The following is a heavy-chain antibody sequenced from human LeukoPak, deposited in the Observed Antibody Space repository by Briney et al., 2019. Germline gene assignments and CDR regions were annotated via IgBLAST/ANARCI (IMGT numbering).Heavy chain of an antibody. V-gene: IGHV1-8*01. D-gene: IGHD2-2*01. Sequence: ASVKVSCKVSGYTLTELSTHWVRQATGQGLEWMGWMNPNSGNTGYAQKFQGRVTMTRNTSISTAYMELSSLRSDDTAVYYCARDAQFIVVVPAAKLNYMDVWGRGTTVTVSS. J-gene: IGHJ6*03. CDR3: ARDAQFIVVVPAAKLNYMDV. CDR2: MNPNSGNT. CDR1: GYTLTELS.